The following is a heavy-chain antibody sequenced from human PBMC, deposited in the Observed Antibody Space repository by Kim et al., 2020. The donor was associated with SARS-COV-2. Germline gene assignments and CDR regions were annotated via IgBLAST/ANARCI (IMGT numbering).Heavy chain of an antibody. CDR1: GGSISSGGYY. D-gene: IGHD6-13*01. CDR2: IYYSGST. CDR3: ARDSGVGIAAAGTGWFDP. Sequence: SETLSLTCTVSGGSISSGGYYWSWIRQHPGKGLEWIGYIYYSGSTYYNPSLKSRVTISVDTSKNQFSLKLSSVTAADTAVYNCARDSGVGIAAAGTGWFDPWGQGTLVTVSS. J-gene: IGHJ5*02. V-gene: IGHV4-31*03.